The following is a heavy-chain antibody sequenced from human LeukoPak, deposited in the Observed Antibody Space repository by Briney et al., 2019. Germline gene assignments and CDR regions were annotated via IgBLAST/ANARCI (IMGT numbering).Heavy chain of an antibody. CDR1: GFTVSSNY. J-gene: IGHJ4*02. D-gene: IGHD6-19*01. CDR3: ARDASFHSSGWYEYIDY. V-gene: IGHV3-53*01. Sequence: PGGSLRLSCAASGFTVSSNYMSWVRQAPGKGLEWVSVIYSGGSAYYADSVKGRFTISRDNSKNTLYLQMNSLRAEDTAVYYCARDASFHSSGWYEYIDYWGQGTLVTVSS. CDR2: IYSGGSA.